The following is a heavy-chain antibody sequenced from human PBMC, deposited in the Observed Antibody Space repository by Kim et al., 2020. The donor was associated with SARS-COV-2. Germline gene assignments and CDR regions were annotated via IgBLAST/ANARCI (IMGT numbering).Heavy chain of an antibody. J-gene: IGHJ4*02. Sequence: SETLSLTCAVYGGSFSGYYWSWIRQPPGKGLEWVGEINHSGSTNYNPSLKSRVTISVDTSKNQFSWMLSSLTAADTAVYYCARGVFGILTGYRFDYWGQG. CDR1: GGSFSGYY. CDR2: INHSGST. CDR3: ARGVFGILTGYRFDY. V-gene: IGHV4-34*01. D-gene: IGHD3-9*01.